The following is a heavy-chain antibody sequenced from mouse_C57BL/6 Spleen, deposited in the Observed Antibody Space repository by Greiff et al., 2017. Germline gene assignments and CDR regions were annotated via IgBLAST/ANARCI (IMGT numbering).Heavy chain of an antibody. D-gene: IGHD2-5*01. CDR1: GYTFTSYW. CDR2: IDPSDSYT. J-gene: IGHJ4*01. V-gene: IGHV1-50*01. Sequence: VQLQQPGAELVKPGASVKLSCKASGYTFTSYWMQWVKQRPGQGLEWIGEIDPSDSYTNYNQKFKGKATLTVDTSSSTAYMQLSSLTSEDSAVYYCARSGSNAAMDDWGQGTSDTVSS. CDR3: ARSGSNAAMDD.